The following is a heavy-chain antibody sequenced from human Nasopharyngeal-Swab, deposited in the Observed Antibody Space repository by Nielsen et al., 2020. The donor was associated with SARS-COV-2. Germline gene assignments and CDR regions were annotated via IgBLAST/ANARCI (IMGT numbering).Heavy chain of an antibody. D-gene: IGHD1-26*01. CDR2: IIPIFGTA. V-gene: IGHV1-69*13. Sequence: SVKVSCKASGGTFSSYAISWVRQAPGQGLEWMGGIIPIFGTANYAQKFQGRVTITADESTSTAYMELSSLRSEDTAVYYCARDPRSFNSGSNTSRWWFDPWGQGTLVTVSS. CDR1: GGTFSSYA. J-gene: IGHJ5*02. CDR3: ARDPRSFNSGSNTSRWWFDP.